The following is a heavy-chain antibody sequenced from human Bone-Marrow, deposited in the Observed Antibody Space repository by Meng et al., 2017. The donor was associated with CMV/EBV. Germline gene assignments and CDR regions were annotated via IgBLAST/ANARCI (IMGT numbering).Heavy chain of an antibody. CDR3: ARVIGFCSSTSCYYLGGMDV. Sequence: SETLSLTCTVSGGSISSYYWSWIRQPPGKGLEWIGYIYYSGSTNYNPSLKSRVTISVDTSKNQFSLKLSSVTAADTAVYYCARVIGFCSSTSCYYLGGMDVWGQGNTVTVSS. D-gene: IGHD2-2*01. CDR1: GGSISSYY. CDR2: IYYSGST. J-gene: IGHJ6*02. V-gene: IGHV4-59*01.